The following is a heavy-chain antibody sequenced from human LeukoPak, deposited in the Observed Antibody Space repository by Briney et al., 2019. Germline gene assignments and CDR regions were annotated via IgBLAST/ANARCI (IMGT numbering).Heavy chain of an antibody. V-gene: IGHV1-18*01. J-gene: IGHJ4*02. D-gene: IGHD6-25*01. CDR2: ISAYNANT. CDR3: ARDGHIAAELFDY. CDR1: GYTFTIYG. Sequence: GASVSVSCTTSGYTFTIYGISWVRQAPGQGLEWMGWISAYNANTNYAQNLQGRVTMTTDTSTTTAYMELRSLRSDDTAVYYCARDGHIAAELFDYWGQGTLVTASS.